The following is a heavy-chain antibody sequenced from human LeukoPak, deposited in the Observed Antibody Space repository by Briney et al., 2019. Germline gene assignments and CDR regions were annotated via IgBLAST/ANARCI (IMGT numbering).Heavy chain of an antibody. CDR2: ISSSGTTI. Sequence: GGSLRLSCAASGFTFSSYAMTWVRQAPGKGLEWVSYISSSGTTIYYADSVKGRFTISRDNAKNSLYLQMNSLRAEDTAVYYCARNYYYMDVWGNGATVTVSS. CDR3: ARNYYYMDV. V-gene: IGHV3-48*04. CDR1: GFTFSSYA. J-gene: IGHJ6*03.